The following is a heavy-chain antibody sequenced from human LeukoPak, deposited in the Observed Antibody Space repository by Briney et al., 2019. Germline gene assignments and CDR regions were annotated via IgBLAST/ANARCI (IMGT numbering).Heavy chain of an antibody. CDR2: IYYSGST. V-gene: IGHV4-39*01. Sequence: SETLSLTCTVSGGSISSSSYYWGWIRQPPGKGLEWIGSIYYSGSTYYNPSLKSRVTISVDTSKNQFPLKLSSVTAADTAVYYCARSGYDKPLYYFDYWGQGTLVTVSS. D-gene: IGHD5-12*01. CDR1: GGSISSSSYY. CDR3: ARSGYDKPLYYFDY. J-gene: IGHJ4*02.